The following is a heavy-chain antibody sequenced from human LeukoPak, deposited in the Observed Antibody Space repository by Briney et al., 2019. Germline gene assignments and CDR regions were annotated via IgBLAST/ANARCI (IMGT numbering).Heavy chain of an antibody. CDR2: ISYDGSNK. CDR1: GFTFSSYA. CDR3: AREGTGRYYYYYYMDV. D-gene: IGHD1-1*01. Sequence: PGRSLRLSCAASGFTFSSYAMHWVRQAPGKGLEWVAVISYDGSNKYYADSVKGRFTISRDNSKNTLYLQMNSLRAEDTAVYYCAREGTGRYYYYYYMDVWGKGTTVTISS. V-gene: IGHV3-30*04. J-gene: IGHJ6*03.